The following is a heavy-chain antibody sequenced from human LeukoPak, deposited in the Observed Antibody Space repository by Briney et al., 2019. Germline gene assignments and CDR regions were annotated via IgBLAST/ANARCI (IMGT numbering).Heavy chain of an antibody. J-gene: IGHJ4*02. CDR1: GYTFTGYY. CDR2: INPNSGGT. V-gene: IGHV1-2*02. D-gene: IGHD6-13*01. CDR3: GIAAAGTDGYFDY. Sequence: ASVKVSCRASGYTFTGYYMHWVRQAPGQGLEWMGWINPNSGGTNYAQKFQGRVTMTRDTSISTAYMELSRLRSDDTAVYYCGIAAAGTDGYFDYWGQGTLVTVSS.